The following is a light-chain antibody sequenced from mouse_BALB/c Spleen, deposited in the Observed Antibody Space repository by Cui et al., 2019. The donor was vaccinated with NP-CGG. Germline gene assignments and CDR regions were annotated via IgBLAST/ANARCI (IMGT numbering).Light chain of an antibody. V-gene: IGLV1*01. CDR3: ALWYSNHWV. J-gene: IGLJ1*01. CDR1: TGSVTTSNY. CDR2: GTN. Sequence: QAVVTQESALTPSPGETVPLTCRSSTGSVTTSNYANLVQEKPDHLFTGLIGGTNNRAPGVPARFSGSLIGDKAALTITGAQTEDEAIYFCALWYSNHWVFGGGTKLTVL.